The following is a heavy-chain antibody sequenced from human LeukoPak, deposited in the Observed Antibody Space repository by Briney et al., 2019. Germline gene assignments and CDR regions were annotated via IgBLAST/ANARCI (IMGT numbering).Heavy chain of an antibody. CDR2: ISGSGGST. Sequence: GGSLRLSCAASGFTFSSYAMSWVRQAPGKGLEWVSAISGSGGSTYYADSVKGRFTISRDNSKNTLYLQVNSLRAEDTAVYYCAKDNGSGSYLDYWGQGTLVTVSS. CDR1: GFTFSSYA. D-gene: IGHD3-10*01. V-gene: IGHV3-23*01. CDR3: AKDNGSGSYLDY. J-gene: IGHJ4*02.